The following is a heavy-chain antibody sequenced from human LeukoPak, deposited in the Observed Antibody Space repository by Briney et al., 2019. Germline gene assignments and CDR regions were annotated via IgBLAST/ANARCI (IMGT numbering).Heavy chain of an antibody. CDR3: ARDTSRGGYNFVDY. CDR2: ISSSSSYI. D-gene: IGHD5-24*01. V-gene: IGHV3-21*01. CDR1: GFTFSSYS. Sequence: VKPGGSLRLSCAASGFTFSSYSMNWVRQAPGKGLEWVSSISSSSSYIYYADSVKGRFTISRDNAKNSLYLQMNSLRAEDTAVYYCARDTSRGGYNFVDYWGQGTLVTASS. J-gene: IGHJ4*02.